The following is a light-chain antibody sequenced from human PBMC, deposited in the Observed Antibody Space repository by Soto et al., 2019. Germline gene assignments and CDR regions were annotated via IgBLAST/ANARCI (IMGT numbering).Light chain of an antibody. CDR3: QKCKVAPFT. CDR1: RSISNW. Sequence: DIQMTQSPSTLSASVGDRVTITCLASRSISNWLAWYQQRPGIAPKLLIFDASILQSGVPSRFSGSGSGTDFTLTISSLQPEDVATYYCQKCKVAPFTFGGGTKVDI. V-gene: IGKV1-5*01. CDR2: DAS. J-gene: IGKJ4*01.